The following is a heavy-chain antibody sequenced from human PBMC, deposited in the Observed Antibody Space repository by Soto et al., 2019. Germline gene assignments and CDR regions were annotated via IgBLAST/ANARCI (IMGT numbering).Heavy chain of an antibody. CDR2: IYYRGSTYYIHYNGST. V-gene: IGHV4-31*03. D-gene: IGHD3-10*01. CDR3: ARGGGTFGELFDY. CDR1: GGSISSGGYY. Sequence: QVQLQESGPGLVKPSQTLSLTCTVSGGSISSGGYYWSWIRQHPGKGLEWIGYIYYRGSTYYIHYNGSTYYNPPLKSRVTISVDTSKNQFSLKLSSVTAADTAVYYCARGGGTFGELFDYWGQGTLVTVSS. J-gene: IGHJ4*02.